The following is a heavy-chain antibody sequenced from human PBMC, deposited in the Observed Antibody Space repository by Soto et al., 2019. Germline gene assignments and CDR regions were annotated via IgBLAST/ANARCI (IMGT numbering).Heavy chain of an antibody. CDR1: GYTFTNYW. Sequence: GEALKISCKGSGYTFTNYWSGWVRQMPGKGLEWMGIIYPGDSDTKYNPSFQGQVTISADKSITTTYLQWSSLKASDTAIYYCAAPIFYYGMDVWGQGTTVTVSS. D-gene: IGHD3-10*01. CDR3: AAPIFYYGMDV. V-gene: IGHV5-51*01. J-gene: IGHJ6*02. CDR2: IYPGDSDT.